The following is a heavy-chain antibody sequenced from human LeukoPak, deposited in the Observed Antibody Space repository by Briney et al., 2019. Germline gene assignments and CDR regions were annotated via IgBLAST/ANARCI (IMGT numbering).Heavy chain of an antibody. CDR2: IIPIFGTA. Sequence: SVKVSCKASGYTFISFYLHWVRQAPGQGLEWMGGIIPIFGTANYAQKFQGRVTITADESTSTAYMELSSLRSEDTAVYYCARSRGSCYSCGDYWGQGTLVTVSS. D-gene: IGHD2-15*01. J-gene: IGHJ4*02. V-gene: IGHV1-69*13. CDR1: GYTFISFY. CDR3: ARSRGSCYSCGDY.